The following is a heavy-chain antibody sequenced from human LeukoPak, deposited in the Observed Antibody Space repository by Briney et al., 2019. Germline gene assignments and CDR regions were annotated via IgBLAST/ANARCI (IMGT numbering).Heavy chain of an antibody. Sequence: SQTLSLTCAISGDXVSSNSAGWNWIRLSPSRGLEWLGRAYYRSKWYNDYAVSVKSRVTISPDTSKNQFSLQLNPLTPEDTAVYYCARSGKSAAGTSGDYWGRGTLVTVSS. D-gene: IGHD6-13*01. CDR2: AYYRSKWYN. J-gene: IGHJ4*02. CDR3: ARSGKSAAGTSGDY. CDR1: GDXVSSNSAG. V-gene: IGHV6-1*01.